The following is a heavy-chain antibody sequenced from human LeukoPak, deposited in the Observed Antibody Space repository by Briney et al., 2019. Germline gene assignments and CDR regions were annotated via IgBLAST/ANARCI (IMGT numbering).Heavy chain of an antibody. V-gene: IGHV3-7*03. J-gene: IGHJ4*02. Sequence: PGGSLRLSCADSGFTFSSYWMSWVRQAPGKGLEWVANIKQDGSEKYYVDSVKGRFTISRDNAKNTLYLQKNSLRAYDTAVYYFARGQTTVTNWGQGTLVTVSS. D-gene: IGHD4-17*01. CDR3: ARGQTTVTN. CDR2: IKQDGSEK. CDR1: GFTFSSYW.